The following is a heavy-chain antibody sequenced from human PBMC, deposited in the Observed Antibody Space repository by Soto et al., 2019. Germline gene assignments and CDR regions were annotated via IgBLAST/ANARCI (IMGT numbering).Heavy chain of an antibody. CDR3: ARSGSSFLLRYSVDY. CDR1: GFIFSNYA. CDR2: ISHGGSDQ. V-gene: IGHV3-30-3*01. Sequence: QVQVEESGGGVGQPGMSLRLSCAASGFIFSNYAVHWVRQAPGKGLEWVAVISHGGSDQYYADSVRGRFTLSRDNSKNTLYLQMNSLRPEDTGVYYCARSGSSFLLRYSVDYWGQGTLVTVSS. J-gene: IGHJ4*02. D-gene: IGHD5-18*01.